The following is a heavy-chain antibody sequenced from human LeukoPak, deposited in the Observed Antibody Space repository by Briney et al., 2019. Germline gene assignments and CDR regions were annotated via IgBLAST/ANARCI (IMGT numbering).Heavy chain of an antibody. V-gene: IGHV3-21*01. J-gene: IGHJ4*02. CDR3: ARVRSDSSGYFADY. CDR2: ISTTGSYI. Sequence: PGGSLRLSCAASGFTFSSYGMNWIRQAPGKGLEWVSSISTTGSYIFYADSVKGRFSISRDNANNSLYLQMNSLRGEDTAVYYCARVRSDSSGYFADYWGQGTPVTVSS. CDR1: GFTFSSYG. D-gene: IGHD3-22*01.